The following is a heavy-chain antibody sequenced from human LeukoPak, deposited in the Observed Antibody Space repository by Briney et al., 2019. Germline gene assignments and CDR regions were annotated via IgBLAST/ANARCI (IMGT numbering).Heavy chain of an antibody. J-gene: IGHJ6*02. Sequence: PSETLSLTCTVSGGSISSGDYYWSWIRQPPGKGLERIGYIYYSGSTYYNPSLKSRVTISVDTSKNHFSLKLSSVTAADTAVYYCARDQVLFGMGRGIDYYGLDVWGQGTTVTVSS. CDR2: IYYSGST. V-gene: IGHV4-30-4*01. D-gene: IGHD3-10*01. CDR1: GGSISSGDYY. CDR3: ARDQVLFGMGRGIDYYGLDV.